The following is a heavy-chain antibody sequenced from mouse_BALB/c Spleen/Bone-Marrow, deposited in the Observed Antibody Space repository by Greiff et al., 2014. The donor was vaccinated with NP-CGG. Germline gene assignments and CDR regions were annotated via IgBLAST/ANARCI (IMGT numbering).Heavy chain of an antibody. Sequence: EVMLVESGGGLVQPGGSRKLSCAASGFTFSSFGMHWVRQALERGLERVAYISSGSTTIFYADTVKGRFTISRDNPKNTLFLQMTSLRSEDTAMYYCARGGNWEDFDYWGQGTTLRVSS. D-gene: IGHD4-1*01. CDR1: GFTFSSFG. CDR2: ISSGSTTI. V-gene: IGHV5-17*02. J-gene: IGHJ2*01. CDR3: ARGGNWEDFDY.